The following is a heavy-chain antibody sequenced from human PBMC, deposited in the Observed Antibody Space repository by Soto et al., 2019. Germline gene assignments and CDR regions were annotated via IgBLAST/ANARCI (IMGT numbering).Heavy chain of an antibody. CDR3: ARDVGSGSYLNWFDP. CDR2: ISSSSSYI. Sequence: GGSLRLSCAASGFTFSSYSMNWVRQAPGKGLEWVSSISSSSSYIYYADSVKGRFTISRDNAKNSLYLQMNSLRAEDTAVYYCARDVGSGSYLNWFDPWGQGTLVTVSS. D-gene: IGHD3-10*01. CDR1: GFTFSSYS. V-gene: IGHV3-21*01. J-gene: IGHJ5*02.